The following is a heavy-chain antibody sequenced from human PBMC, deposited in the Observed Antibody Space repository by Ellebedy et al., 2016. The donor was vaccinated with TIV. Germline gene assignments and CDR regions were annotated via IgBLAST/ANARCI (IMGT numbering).Heavy chain of an antibody. CDR2: LTADGRST. Sequence: GESLKISXAASGFSLSNSFMSWIRRAPGKGLEWASTLTADGRSTYFADSVKGQFTISRDNSKNTVYLQMNSLRSEDTAVYYCRPGHYSDAWGQGTLVTVSS. J-gene: IGHJ4*02. V-gene: IGHV3-23*01. CDR1: GFSLSNSF. CDR3: RPGHYSDA.